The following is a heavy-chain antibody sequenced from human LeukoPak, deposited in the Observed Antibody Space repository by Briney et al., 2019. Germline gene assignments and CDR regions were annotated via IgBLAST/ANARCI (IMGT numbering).Heavy chain of an antibody. CDR2: ISYDGSNK. D-gene: IGHD3-3*01. CDR3: ARDRVGFWSGYPVRYYMDV. V-gene: IGHV3-30*03. J-gene: IGHJ6*03. Sequence: GGSLRLSCAASGFTLRSYGMHWVRQAPGKGLEWVAVISYDGSNKYYADSVKGRFTISRDNSKNTLYLQMNSLRAEDTAVYYCARDRVGFWSGYPVRYYMDVWGKGTTVTVSS. CDR1: GFTLRSYG.